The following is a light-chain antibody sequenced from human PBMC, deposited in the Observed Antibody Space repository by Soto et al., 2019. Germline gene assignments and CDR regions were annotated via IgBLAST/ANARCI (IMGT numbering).Light chain of an antibody. CDR1: QSISSY. CDR3: QQSYSNPLT. Sequence: DIQMTQSPSSLSASVGDRVTITCRASQSISSYLIWYQHKPGEAPKLLIYGASSLYSGVPSRFSGSGSGTEFTLTISSLQPEDFATYYCQQSYSNPLTVGGGTKVEIK. V-gene: IGKV1-39*01. CDR2: GAS. J-gene: IGKJ4*01.